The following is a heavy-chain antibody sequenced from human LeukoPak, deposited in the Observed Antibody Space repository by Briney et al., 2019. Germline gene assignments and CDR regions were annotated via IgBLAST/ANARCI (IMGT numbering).Heavy chain of an antibody. J-gene: IGHJ4*02. CDR1: GYTLTELS. V-gene: IGHV1-24*01. D-gene: IGHD3-3*01. Sequence: ASVKVSCKVSGYTLTELSMHWVRQALGKGLEWMGGFDPEDGETIYAQKFQGRVTMTEDTSTDTAYMELSSLRSEDTAVYYCATYDFWSGYYTHWGQGTLVTVSS. CDR3: ATYDFWSGYYTH. CDR2: FDPEDGET.